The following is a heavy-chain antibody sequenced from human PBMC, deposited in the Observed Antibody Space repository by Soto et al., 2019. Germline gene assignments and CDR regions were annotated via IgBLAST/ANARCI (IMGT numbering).Heavy chain of an antibody. CDR3: ARVYYYDSSGYYKRDYGMDI. Sequence: ASVKVSCKASGYTFTGYYMHWVRQAPGQGLEWMGWINPNSGGTNYAQKFQGRVTMTRDTSISTAYMELSRLRSDDTAVYYCARVYYYDSSGYYKRDYGMDIWGRGTTVTVSS. CDR1: GYTFTGYY. V-gene: IGHV1-2*02. J-gene: IGHJ6*02. CDR2: INPNSGGT. D-gene: IGHD3-22*01.